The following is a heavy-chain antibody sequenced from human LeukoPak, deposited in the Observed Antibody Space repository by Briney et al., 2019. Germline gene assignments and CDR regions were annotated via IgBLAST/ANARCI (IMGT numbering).Heavy chain of an antibody. D-gene: IGHD1-26*01. Sequence: ASVKVSCKASGYTFTGYYMHWVRQAPGQGLEWMGWINPNSGGTNYAQKFQGRVTMTRDTSISTTYMELSRLRSDDTAVYYCARVKFSEWELPAFDYWGQGTLVTVSS. V-gene: IGHV1-2*02. CDR2: INPNSGGT. CDR3: ARVKFSEWELPAFDY. J-gene: IGHJ4*02. CDR1: GYTFTGYY.